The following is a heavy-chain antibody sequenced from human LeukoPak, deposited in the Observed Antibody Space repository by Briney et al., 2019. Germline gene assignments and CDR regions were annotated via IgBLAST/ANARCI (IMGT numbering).Heavy chain of an antibody. CDR3: ARHLYDFWSGYRPRQFDP. CDR2: IYYSGST. D-gene: IGHD3-3*01. CDR1: GGSISSYY. V-gene: IGHV4-59*01. J-gene: IGHJ5*02. Sequence: SETLSLTCTVSGGSISSYYWSWIRQPPGKGLEWIGYIYYSGSTNYNPSLKSRVTISVDTSKNQFSLKLSSVTAADTAVYYCARHLYDFWSGYRPRQFDPWGQGTLVTVSS.